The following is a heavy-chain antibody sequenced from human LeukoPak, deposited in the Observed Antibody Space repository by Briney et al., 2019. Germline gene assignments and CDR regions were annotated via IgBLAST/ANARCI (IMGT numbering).Heavy chain of an antibody. D-gene: IGHD3-10*01. CDR1: GGSISSSSYY. CDR2: IYYSGST. J-gene: IGHJ4*02. V-gene: IGHV4-39*07. CDR3: AREGPRSGSYYWAPFDY. Sequence: SETLSLTCTVSGGSISSSSYYWGWIRQPPGKGLEWIGSIYYSGSTYYNPSLKSRVTISVDTSKNQFSLKLSSVTAADTAVYYCAREGPRSGSYYWAPFDYWGQGTLVTVSS.